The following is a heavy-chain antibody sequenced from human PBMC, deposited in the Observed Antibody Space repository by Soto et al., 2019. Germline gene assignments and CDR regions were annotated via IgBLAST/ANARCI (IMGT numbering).Heavy chain of an antibody. CDR1: GGSISSYY. CDR3: ARHIVVVPAAPNYYYYGMDV. CDR2: IYYSGST. D-gene: IGHD2-2*01. Sequence: SETLSLTCTVSGGSISSYYWSWIRQPPGKGLEWIGYIYYSGSTNYNPSLKSRVTISVDMSKNQFSLKLSSVTAADTAVYYCARHIVVVPAAPNYYYYGMDVWGQGTTVTVSS. J-gene: IGHJ6*02. V-gene: IGHV4-59*08.